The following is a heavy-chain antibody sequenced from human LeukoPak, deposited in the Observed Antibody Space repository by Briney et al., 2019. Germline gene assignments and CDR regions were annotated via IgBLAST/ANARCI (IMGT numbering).Heavy chain of an antibody. Sequence: GGSLRLSCVGSGFTFSFYGMHWVRQAPGKGLEWVSAISGSGGSTYYADSVKGRFTISRDNSKNTLYLQMNSLRAEDTAVYYCAKVYGDYASNYFDYWGQGTLVTVSS. CDR3: AKVYGDYASNYFDY. D-gene: IGHD4-17*01. CDR1: GFTFSFYG. CDR2: ISGSGGST. J-gene: IGHJ4*02. V-gene: IGHV3-23*01.